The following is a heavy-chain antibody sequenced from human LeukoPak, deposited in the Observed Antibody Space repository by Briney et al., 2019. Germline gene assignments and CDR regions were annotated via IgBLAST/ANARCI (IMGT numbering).Heavy chain of an antibody. CDR3: AKDGTLLWFRYRFDY. D-gene: IGHD3-10*01. CDR2: ISGSGGST. V-gene: IGHV3-23*01. J-gene: IGHJ4*02. CDR1: GFTFSSYA. Sequence: GGSLRLSGAASGFTFSSYAMSWVRQAPGKGLEWVSAISGSGGSTYYADSVKGRFTISRDNSKNTLYLQMNSLRAEDTAVYYCAKDGTLLWFRYRFDYWGQGTLVTVSS.